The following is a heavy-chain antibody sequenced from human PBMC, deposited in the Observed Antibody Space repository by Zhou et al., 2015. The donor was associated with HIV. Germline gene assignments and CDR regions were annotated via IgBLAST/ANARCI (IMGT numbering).Heavy chain of an antibody. J-gene: IGHJ2*01. D-gene: IGHD3-22*01. CDR3: ARGAHYLMIVVGRKDWYFDL. Sequence: QVQLVQSGAEVKKPGSSVKVSCKASGGTFSSYAISWVRQAPGQGLEWMGGIIPIFGTANYAQKFQGRVTITADESTSTAYMELSSLRSEDTAVYYCARGAHYLMIVVGRKDWYFDLWGLAPWSLSPQ. CDR1: GGTFSSYA. V-gene: IGHV1-69*12. CDR2: IIPIFGTA.